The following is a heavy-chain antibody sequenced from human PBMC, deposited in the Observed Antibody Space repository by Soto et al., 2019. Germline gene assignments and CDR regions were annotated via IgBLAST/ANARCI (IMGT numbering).Heavy chain of an antibody. Sequence: ASVKVSCKASGYTFTSYYMHWVRQAPGQGLEWMGIINPSGGSTSYAQKFQGRVTMTRDTSTSTVYMELSSLRSEDTAVYYCARGGAGGLRYFDCLDPGYYYYGMDVWGQGTTVTVSS. D-gene: IGHD3-9*01. J-gene: IGHJ6*02. V-gene: IGHV1-46*03. CDR1: GYTFTSYY. CDR3: ARGGAGGLRYFDCLDPGYYYYGMDV. CDR2: INPSGGST.